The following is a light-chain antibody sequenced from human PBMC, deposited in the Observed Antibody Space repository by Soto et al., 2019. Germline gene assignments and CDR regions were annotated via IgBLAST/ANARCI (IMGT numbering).Light chain of an antibody. J-gene: IGKJ1*01. Sequence: EIVMTQSPATLSVSPGERASLSCRASQSVSSNLAWYQYTPGQAPRLLIYGASTRATGIPARFSGSGSGTEFTLTISSLQSEDFAVYYCQQYGRTRTFGQGTKVDIK. CDR1: QSVSSN. CDR2: GAS. V-gene: IGKV3-15*01. CDR3: QQYGRTRT.